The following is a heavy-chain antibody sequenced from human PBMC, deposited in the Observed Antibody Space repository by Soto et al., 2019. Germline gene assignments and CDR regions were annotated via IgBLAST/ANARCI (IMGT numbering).Heavy chain of an antibody. CDR2: ISYDGSNK. D-gene: IGHD1-26*01. J-gene: IGHJ6*02. Sequence: QVQLVESGGGVVQPGRSLRLSCAASGFTFSSYAMHWVRQAPGKGLEWVAVISYDGSNKYYADSVKGRFTISRDNSKNTLYLQMNSLRAEDTAVYYCAIVAVGALRYGMDVWGQGTTVTVSS. CDR3: AIVAVGALRYGMDV. CDR1: GFTFSSYA. V-gene: IGHV3-30-3*01.